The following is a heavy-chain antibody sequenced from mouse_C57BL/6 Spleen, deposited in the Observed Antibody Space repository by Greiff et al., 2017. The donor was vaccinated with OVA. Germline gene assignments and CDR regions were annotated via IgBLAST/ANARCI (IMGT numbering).Heavy chain of an antibody. J-gene: IGHJ4*01. Sequence: VHLVESGAELVRPGASVTLSCKASGYTFTDYEMHWVKQTPVHGLEWIGAIDPETGGTAYNQKFKGKAILTADKSSSTAYMELRSLTSEDSAVYYCTRSSPNYYAMDYWGQGTSVTVSS. CDR2: IDPETGGT. V-gene: IGHV1-15*01. CDR1: GYTFTDYE. CDR3: TRSSPNYYAMDY.